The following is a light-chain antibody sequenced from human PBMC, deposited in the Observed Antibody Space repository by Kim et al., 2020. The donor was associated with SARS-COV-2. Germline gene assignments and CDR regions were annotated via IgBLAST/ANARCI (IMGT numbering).Light chain of an antibody. CDR3: QQYGSSPRYT. Sequence: LSLSPGERATLSCRASQSVSSSYLAWYQQKPGQAPRLLIYGASSRATGIPDRFSGSGSGTDFTLTISRLEPEDFAVYYCQQYGSSPRYTFGQGTKLEI. CDR2: GAS. CDR1: QSVSSSY. V-gene: IGKV3-20*01. J-gene: IGKJ2*01.